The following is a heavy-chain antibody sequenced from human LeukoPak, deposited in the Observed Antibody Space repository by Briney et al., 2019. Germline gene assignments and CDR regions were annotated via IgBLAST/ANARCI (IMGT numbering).Heavy chain of an antibody. CDR1: AFTFSDYS. CDR3: AREDDSWGPNNLDL. D-gene: IGHD7-27*01. J-gene: IGHJ3*01. CDR2: IDTSSSTM. V-gene: IGHV3-48*02. Sequence: GGSLRLCCAASAFTFSDYSMNWVRQAPGKGLEWISYIDTSSSTMYYADSVMGRFTISRDNAKESLYLQMNSLRDEDTAVYYCAREDDSWGPNNLDLWGQGTMVTVSS.